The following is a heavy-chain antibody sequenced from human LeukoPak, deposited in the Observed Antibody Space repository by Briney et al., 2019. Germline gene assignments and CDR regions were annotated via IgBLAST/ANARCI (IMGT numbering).Heavy chain of an antibody. CDR1: GSSISNYY. Sequence: SETLSLTCTVSGSSISNYYWSWIRQPAGKGLEWIGRIYTSGSTNYNPSLKSRVTMSVDTSKNQFSLKMTSVTAADTAVYFCARDRLLYDYGGKPLFDYWGQGTLVTVSS. D-gene: IGHD4-23*01. J-gene: IGHJ4*02. CDR3: ARDRLLYDYGGKPLFDY. V-gene: IGHV4-4*07. CDR2: IYTSGST.